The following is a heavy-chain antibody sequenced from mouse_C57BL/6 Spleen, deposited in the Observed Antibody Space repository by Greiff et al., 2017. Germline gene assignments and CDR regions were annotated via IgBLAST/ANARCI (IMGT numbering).Heavy chain of an antibody. CDR3: AREGIYDGYYDFDC. J-gene: IGHJ2*01. CDR2: IDPSDSET. V-gene: IGHV1-52*01. D-gene: IGHD2-3*01. Sequence: QVQLQQPGAELVRPGSSVKLSCKASGYTFTSYWMHWVKQRPIQGLEWIGNIDPSDSETHYNQKFKDKATLTVDKSSSTAYMQLSSLTSEDSAVYYCAREGIYDGYYDFDCWGQGTTLTVSS. CDR1: GYTFTSYW.